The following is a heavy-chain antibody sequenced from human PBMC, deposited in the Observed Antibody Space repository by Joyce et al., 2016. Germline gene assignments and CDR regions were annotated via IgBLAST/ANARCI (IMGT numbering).Heavy chain of an antibody. CDR2: VSYDGSNK. V-gene: IGHV3-30*03. J-gene: IGHJ4*02. Sequence: QVQLVESGGGVVQPGRSLRLSCAASGFTFSNYGMHWVRQARGKGREWVAVVSYDGSNKDYVSSVKGRFTISRDNSKNTLYLQMNSLRPEDTAVYYCARALGWDSNSCHDYWGQGTLVTVSS. D-gene: IGHD6-13*01. CDR1: GFTFSNYG. CDR3: ARALGWDSNSCHDY.